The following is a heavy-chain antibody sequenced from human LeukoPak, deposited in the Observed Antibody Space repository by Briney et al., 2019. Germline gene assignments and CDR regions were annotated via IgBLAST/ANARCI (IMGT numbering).Heavy chain of an antibody. Sequence: PGGSLRLSCAASGFTFSSYGMQWVRQAPGKGLEWVAVIWYDGSNKYYADSVKGRFTISRDNSKNTLYLQTNSLRAEDTAVYYCARDTYDDYVPLDYWGQGTLVTVSS. CDR1: GFTFSSYG. J-gene: IGHJ4*02. CDR2: IWYDGSNK. CDR3: ARDTYDDYVPLDY. V-gene: IGHV3-33*08. D-gene: IGHD4-17*01.